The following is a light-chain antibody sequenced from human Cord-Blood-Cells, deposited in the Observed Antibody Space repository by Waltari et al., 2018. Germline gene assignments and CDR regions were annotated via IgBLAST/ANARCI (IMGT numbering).Light chain of an antibody. CDR3: SSYTSSSTNYV. CDR1: SSDVGGYNY. Sequence: QSALTQPASVSGSPGQSITISCTGTSSDVGGYNYVSWYQQHPGKAPKLMIYEVSNRPSGGSNRFSGAKSGNTASLTISGLQAEDEADYYCSSYTSSSTNYVFGTGTKVTVL. V-gene: IGLV2-14*01. J-gene: IGLJ1*01. CDR2: EVS.